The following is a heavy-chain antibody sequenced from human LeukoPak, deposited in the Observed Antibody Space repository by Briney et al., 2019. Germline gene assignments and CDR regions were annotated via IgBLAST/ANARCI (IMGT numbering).Heavy chain of an antibody. Sequence: GGSLRLSCAASGFTFSSYGMHWVRQAPGKGLEWVAVISYDGSNKYYADSVKGRFTISRENSKNTLHLQMSSLRAEDTAVYYCAKDHYYYGSGIHFMHYFDYWGQGTLVTVSS. CDR1: GFTFSSYG. CDR2: ISYDGSNK. D-gene: IGHD3-10*01. V-gene: IGHV3-30*18. CDR3: AKDHYYYGSGIHFMHYFDY. J-gene: IGHJ4*02.